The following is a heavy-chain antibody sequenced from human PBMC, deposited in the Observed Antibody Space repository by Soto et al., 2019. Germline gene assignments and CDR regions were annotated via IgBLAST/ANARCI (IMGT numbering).Heavy chain of an antibody. V-gene: IGHV1-18*01. CDR3: VRDLLDCGGGSCYPVLFDY. D-gene: IGHD2-15*01. J-gene: IGHJ4*02. Sequence: QVQLVQSGTEVKTPGASVKVSCKASGYTFTNYGISWVRQAPGQGLEWMGWTSPKKDATKYTQKLQGRVTMTTDTSTSTAYMELRSLRSDDTAVYFCVRDLLDCGGGSCYPVLFDYWGQGTLVTVSS. CDR2: TSPKKDAT. CDR1: GYTFTNYG.